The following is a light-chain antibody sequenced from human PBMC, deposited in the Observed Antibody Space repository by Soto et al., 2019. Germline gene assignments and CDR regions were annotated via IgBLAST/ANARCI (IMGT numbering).Light chain of an antibody. CDR2: EGS. V-gene: IGLV2-23*01. CDR1: SSDVGSYNL. J-gene: IGLJ2*01. Sequence: HSVLTQPASVSGSPGQSITISCTGTSSDVGSYNLVSWYQQHPGKAPKLMIYEGSKRPSGVSNRFSGSKSGNTASLTISGLQAEDEADYYCCSYAGSPVFGGGTKVTV. CDR3: CSYAGSPV.